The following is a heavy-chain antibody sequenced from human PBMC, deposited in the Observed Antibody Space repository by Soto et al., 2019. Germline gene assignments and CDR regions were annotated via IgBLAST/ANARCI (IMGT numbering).Heavy chain of an antibody. CDR3: ARGRAATLAATGYDY. CDR2: ISVNNGNT. J-gene: IGHJ4*02. Sequence: VSVKVSSKASWYTSTTVSFTLVRQTPRQGLEWMGWISVNNGNTKYAQEFQGRVSMTTDTSTSTAYMELRSLRSDDTAVYFCARGRAATLAATGYDYWGQGTLVTVSS. D-gene: IGHD6-13*01. V-gene: IGHV1-18*01. CDR1: WYTSTTVS.